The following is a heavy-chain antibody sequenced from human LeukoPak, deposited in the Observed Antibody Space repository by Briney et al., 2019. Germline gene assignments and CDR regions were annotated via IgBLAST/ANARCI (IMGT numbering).Heavy chain of an antibody. CDR3: ARDLGAGGFDWLNVGSAFDP. Sequence: GASVKVSCKASGYTFTGYYMHWVRQAPGQGLEWMGWINPNSGGTNYAQKFQGWVTMTRDTSISTAYMELSRLRSDDTAVYYCARDLGAGGFDWLNVGSAFDPWGQGTLVTVSS. CDR1: GYTFTGYY. D-gene: IGHD3-9*01. V-gene: IGHV1-2*04. J-gene: IGHJ5*02. CDR2: INPNSGGT.